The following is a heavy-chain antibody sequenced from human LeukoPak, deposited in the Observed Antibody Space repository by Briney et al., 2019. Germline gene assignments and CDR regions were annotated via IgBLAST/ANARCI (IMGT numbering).Heavy chain of an antibody. J-gene: IGHJ4*02. V-gene: IGHV1-69*05. CDR2: IIPIFGTA. CDR1: GGTFSSYA. CDR3: ATRGHSSSPIWLDY. Sequence: ASVNVSCKASGGTFSSYAISWVRQAPGQGLEWMGGIIPIFGTANYAQKFQGRVTITTDESTSTAYMELSSLRSEDTAVYYCATRGHSSSPIWLDYWGQGTLVTVSS. D-gene: IGHD6-6*01.